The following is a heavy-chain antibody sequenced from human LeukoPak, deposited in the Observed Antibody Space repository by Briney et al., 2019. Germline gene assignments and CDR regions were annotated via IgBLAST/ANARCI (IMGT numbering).Heavy chain of an antibody. D-gene: IGHD3-22*01. J-gene: IGHJ3*02. Sequence: SVKVSCKASGGTFSSYAISWVRQAPGQGLEWMGGIIPIFGTANYAQKFQGRVTITADESTSTAYMELSSLRSEDTAVYYCARAEYYYDSSGTNDAFDIWGQGTMVTVSS. CDR3: ARAEYYYDSSGTNDAFDI. CDR2: IIPIFGTA. V-gene: IGHV1-69*13. CDR1: GGTFSSYA.